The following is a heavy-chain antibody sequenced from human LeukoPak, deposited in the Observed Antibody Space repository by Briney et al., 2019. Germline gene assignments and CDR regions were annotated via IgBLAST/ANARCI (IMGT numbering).Heavy chain of an antibody. CDR2: IYYNGGT. CDR3: AGGGDKAKTGY. J-gene: IGHJ4*02. D-gene: IGHD2-15*01. Sequence: PSETLSLTCTVAGGSVSSGSYYWSWIRQPPGKGLEWIGYIYYNGGTNYNPSLKSRITISLDTSKNQFSLRLSSVTAADTAVCYCAGGGDKAKTGYWGQGTLVTASS. V-gene: IGHV4-61*01. CDR1: GGSVSSGSYY.